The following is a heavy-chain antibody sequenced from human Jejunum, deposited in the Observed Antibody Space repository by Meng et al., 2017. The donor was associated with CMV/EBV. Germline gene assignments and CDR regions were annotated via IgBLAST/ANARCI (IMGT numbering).Heavy chain of an antibody. V-gene: IGHV4-34*01. CDR1: GGSFSGFY. Sequence: QTQVQHWGAVPLKPSDTLSLTCAVYGGSFSGFYWSWIRQPPGKGLEWIAEIDHTGSANYNPSLKSRVAISVDTSKNQFSLELNSVTAADTALYYCASQRKYAAGGTGEFDPWGQGTLVTVSS. J-gene: IGHJ5*02. CDR3: ASQRKYAAGGTGEFDP. D-gene: IGHD6-13*01. CDR2: IDHTGSA.